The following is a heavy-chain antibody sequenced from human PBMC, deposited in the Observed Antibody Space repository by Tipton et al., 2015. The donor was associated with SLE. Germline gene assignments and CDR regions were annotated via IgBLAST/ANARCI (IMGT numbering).Heavy chain of an antibody. Sequence: TLFLTCTVSGGSISSYYWSWIRQPPGKGLEWIGYIYYSGSTNYNPSLKSRVTISVDTSKNQFSLKLSSVTAADTAVYYCAREGSGDSSGYYYDYWGQGTLVTVSS. D-gene: IGHD3-22*01. J-gene: IGHJ4*02. CDR1: GGSISSYY. CDR3: AREGSGDSSGYYYDY. V-gene: IGHV4-59*01. CDR2: IYYSGST.